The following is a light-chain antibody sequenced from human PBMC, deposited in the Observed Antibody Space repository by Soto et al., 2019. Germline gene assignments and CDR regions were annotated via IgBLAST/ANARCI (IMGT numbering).Light chain of an antibody. J-gene: IGLJ3*02. CDR3: SSYTTSRTWV. V-gene: IGLV2-14*01. CDR2: EVS. Sequence: QSALTQPASVSGSPGQSITISCTGTSSDVGNYNYVSWYQHHPGKAPTLMIYEVSYRPSGVSVRFSCSKSGNTASLTISGLQAEDEANYYCSSYTTSRTWVFGGGTKLTVL. CDR1: SSDVGNYNY.